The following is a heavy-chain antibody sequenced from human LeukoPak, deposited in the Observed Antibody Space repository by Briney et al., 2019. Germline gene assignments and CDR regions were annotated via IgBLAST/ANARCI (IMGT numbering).Heavy chain of an antibody. CDR1: GFTFSPYT. Sequence: PGGSLRLSCAASGFTFSPYTMNWVRQAPGKGLEWVSSISSSSSFIYYADSVKGRFTISRDNAKNSLYLQMNSLRAEDTAVYYCANGKPQYNSGWPRGTFWGQGTLVTVSS. J-gene: IGHJ4*02. CDR3: ANGKPQYNSGWPRGTF. V-gene: IGHV3-21*04. CDR2: ISSSSSFI. D-gene: IGHD6-19*01.